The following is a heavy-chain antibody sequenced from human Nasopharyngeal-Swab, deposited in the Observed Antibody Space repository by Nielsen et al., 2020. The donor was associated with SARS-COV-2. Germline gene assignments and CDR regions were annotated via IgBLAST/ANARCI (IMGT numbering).Heavy chain of an antibody. J-gene: IGHJ5*02. Sequence: GGSLRLSCKASGYTFTSYAMHWVRQAPGQRLEWMGWINAGNGNTKYSQKFQGRVTITRDTSASTAYMELSSLRSEDTAVYYCARDTMGVLLWFGEIGGHAPLYDPWGQGTLVTVSS. CDR1: GYTFTSYA. CDR2: INAGNGNT. V-gene: IGHV1-3*01. CDR3: ARDTMGVLLWFGEIGGHAPLYDP. D-gene: IGHD3-10*01.